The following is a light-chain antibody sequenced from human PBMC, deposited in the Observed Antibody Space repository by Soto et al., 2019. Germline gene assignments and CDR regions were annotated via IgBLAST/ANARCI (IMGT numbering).Light chain of an antibody. V-gene: IGKV3-20*01. CDR1: QSLSVSY. CDR2: GAS. J-gene: IGKJ1*01. CDR3: QQYGSSSWT. Sequence: PVDRATLSCRASQSLSVSYIAWYQQKSGQAPRLLNYGASSRATGIPDRFSGSGSGTDFTLTISRLEPEDFVVYYCQQYGSSSWTFGQGTKVDIK.